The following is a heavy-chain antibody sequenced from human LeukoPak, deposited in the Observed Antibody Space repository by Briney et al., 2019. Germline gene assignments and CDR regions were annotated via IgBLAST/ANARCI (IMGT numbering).Heavy chain of an antibody. V-gene: IGHV4-34*01. CDR1: GGSFSGYY. J-gene: IGHJ6*02. D-gene: IGHD3-9*01. CDR3: ARGVTSTYFDWLPRYYYYYGMDV. CDR2: INHSGST. Sequence: SETLSLTCAVYGGSFSGYYWSWIRQPPGKGLEWIGEINHSGSTNYNPSLKSRVTISVDTSKNQFSLKLSSVTAADTAVYYCARGVTSTYFDWLPRYYYYYGMDVWGQGTTVTVPS.